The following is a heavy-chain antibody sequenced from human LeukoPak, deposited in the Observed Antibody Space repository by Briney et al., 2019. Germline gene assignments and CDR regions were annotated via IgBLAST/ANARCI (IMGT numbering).Heavy chain of an antibody. J-gene: IGHJ4*02. D-gene: IGHD2-21*01. CDR2: IYTDGST. Sequence: SETLSLTCTVSGGSISNSFWSWIRQPAGKGLEWIWSIYTDGSTNSNPSLRSRLTMSLDTSTHQFSLKLTSVTAADTAVYFCSRAPTGCGGTCAFDSWGQGTRVTVSS. V-gene: IGHV4-4*07. CDR1: GGSISNSF. CDR3: SRAPTGCGGTCAFDS.